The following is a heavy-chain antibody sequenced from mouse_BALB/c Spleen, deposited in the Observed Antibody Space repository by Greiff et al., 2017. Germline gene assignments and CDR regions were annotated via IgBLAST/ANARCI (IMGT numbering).Heavy chain of an antibody. CDR1: GYSITSDYA. V-gene: IGHV3-2*02. CDR2: ISYSGST. J-gene: IGHJ4*01. CDR3: ARTARAHAMDY. D-gene: IGHD3-1*01. Sequence: EVQLQQSGPGLVKPSQSLSLTCTVTGYSITSDYAWNWIRQFPGNKLEWMGYISYSGSTSYNPSLKSRISITRDTSKNQFFLQLNSVTTEDTATYYCARTARAHAMDYWGQGTSVTVSS.